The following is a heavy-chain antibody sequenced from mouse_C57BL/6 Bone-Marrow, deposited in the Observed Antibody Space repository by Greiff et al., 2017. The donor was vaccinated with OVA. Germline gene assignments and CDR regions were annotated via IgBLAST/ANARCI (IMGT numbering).Heavy chain of an antibody. CDR1: GYAFSSYW. CDR2: IYPGDGDT. V-gene: IGHV1-80*01. CDR3: ARGDF. Sequence: QVQLQQSGAELVKPGASVEISCKASGYAFSSYWMNWVKQRPGKGLEWIGQIYPGDGDTNYYGNIKGQATLTADKTSSTAYMQLSSLTSEETAVYFCARGDFWGQGTSLTVSS. J-gene: IGHJ2*02.